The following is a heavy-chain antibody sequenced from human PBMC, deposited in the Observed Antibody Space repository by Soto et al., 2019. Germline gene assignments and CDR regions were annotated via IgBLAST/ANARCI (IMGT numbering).Heavy chain of an antibody. V-gene: IGHV1-69*04. CDR2: IIPILGIA. D-gene: IGHD3-3*01. CDR3: AIDQNKDDFWSGYYTRWFDP. J-gene: IGHJ5*02. CDR1: GGTFSSYT. Sequence: SVKVSCKASGGTFSSYTISWVRQAPGQGLEWMGRIIPILGIANYAHKFQGRVTITADKSTSTAYLELSSLRSEDTAVYYCAIDQNKDDFWSGYYTRWFDPWGQGTLVTVSS.